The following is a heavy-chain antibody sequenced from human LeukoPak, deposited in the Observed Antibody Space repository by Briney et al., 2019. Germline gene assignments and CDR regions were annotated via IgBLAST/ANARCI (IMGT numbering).Heavy chain of an antibody. V-gene: IGHV3-64*01. CDR3: ARVRMGATVSNYYYYYMDV. Sequence: PGGSLRLSCAASGFSFSSYTMHWVRQAPGKGLEYVSAIISHGGNTHYTNSVKGRFTISRDNSQNTLYLQMGSLRPDDMAVYHCARVRMGATVSNYYYYYMDVWDKGTTVTVSS. D-gene: IGHD1-26*01. CDR1: GFSFSSYT. CDR2: IISHGGNT. J-gene: IGHJ6*03.